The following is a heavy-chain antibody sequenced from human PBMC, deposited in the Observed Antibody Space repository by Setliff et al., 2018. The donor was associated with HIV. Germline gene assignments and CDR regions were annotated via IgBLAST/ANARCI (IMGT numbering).Heavy chain of an antibody. V-gene: IGHV1-24*01. Sequence: ASVKVSCKVSGYTLTELSRHWVRQAPGKGLEWMESFDPKDGKTRYAQKCQGRVTMTEDTSTDTAYMELSSLRSEDTAVYYYVTGSAARPFGYWGQGTLVTVSS. D-gene: IGHD6-6*01. J-gene: IGHJ4*02. CDR1: GYTLTELS. CDR3: VTGSAARPFGY. CDR2: FDPKDGKT.